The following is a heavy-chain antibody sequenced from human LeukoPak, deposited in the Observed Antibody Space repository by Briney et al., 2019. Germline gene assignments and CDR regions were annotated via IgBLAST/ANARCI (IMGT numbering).Heavy chain of an antibody. V-gene: IGHV1-18*01. J-gene: IGHJ6*02. CDR1: GYTFTTYG. CDR3: ARQDYGMDV. Sequence: ASVKVSCKASGYTFTTYGIGWVRQAPGQGLEWMGWISGYNGNTNYAQKFQGRVTMTTDTSTSTAYMELRSLRSDDTAVYYCARQDYGMDVWGQGTTVTVSS. CDR2: ISGYNGNT.